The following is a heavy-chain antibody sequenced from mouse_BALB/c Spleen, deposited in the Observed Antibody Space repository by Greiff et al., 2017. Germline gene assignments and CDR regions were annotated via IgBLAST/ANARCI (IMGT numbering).Heavy chain of an antibody. CDR1: GFTFSSYA. J-gene: IGHJ4*01. D-gene: IGHD2-3*01. CDR2: ISSGGSYT. V-gene: IGHV5-9-3*01. Sequence: EVQLVESGGGLVKPGGSLKLSCAASGFTFSSYAMSWVRQTPGKRLEWVATISSGGSYTYYPDSVKGRFTISRDNAKNTLYLQMSSLRSEDTAMYYCARRGGIYDGYYYAMDDWGQGTSVTVSS. CDR3: ARRGGIYDGYYYAMDD.